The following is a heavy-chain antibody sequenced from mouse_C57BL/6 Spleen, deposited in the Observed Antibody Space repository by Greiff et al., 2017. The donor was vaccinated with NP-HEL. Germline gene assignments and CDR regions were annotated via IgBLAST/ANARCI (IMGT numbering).Heavy chain of an antibody. CDR3: ASPGSSGYVTWFAY. V-gene: IGHV10-3*01. D-gene: IGHD3-2*02. CDR2: IRSKSSNYAT. CDR1: GFTFNTYA. Sequence: EVQGVESGGGLVQPKGSLKLSCAASGFTFNTYAMHWVRQAPGKGLEWVARIRSKSSNYATYYADSVKDRFTISRDDSQSMLYLQMNNLKTEDTAMYYCASPGSSGYVTWFAYWGQGTLVTVSA. J-gene: IGHJ3*01.